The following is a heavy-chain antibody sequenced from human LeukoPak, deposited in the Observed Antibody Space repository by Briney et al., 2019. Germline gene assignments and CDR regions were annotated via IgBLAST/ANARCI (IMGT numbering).Heavy chain of an antibody. J-gene: IGHJ4*02. CDR3: AREGSSGWYPH. V-gene: IGHV3-30*19. Sequence: GSLRLSCVASGFKFSDYGMHWVRQAPGKGLEWVASISHDGNEKPYADSVKGRFTISRDNSKNTLYLQMDTLRPEDTAIYYCAREGSSGWYPHWGQGTLVTVSS. CDR2: ISHDGNEK. CDR1: GFKFSDYG. D-gene: IGHD6-19*01.